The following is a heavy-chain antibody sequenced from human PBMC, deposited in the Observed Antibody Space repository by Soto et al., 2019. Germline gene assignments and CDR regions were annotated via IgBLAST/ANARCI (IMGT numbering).Heavy chain of an antibody. CDR2: ISGSGSNT. CDR3: AKEPGVAFGDYCDY. J-gene: IGHJ4*02. CDR1: GFSFREFA. Sequence: EVQLLESGGSLVQPGGSMRLSCAASGFSFREFAMSWVRQAPGKGLEWVSGISGSGSNTYYADSVKGLFTISRDNSKNTLSLQMNSLGPADTAVYYCAKEPGVAFGDYCDYWGQGTLVTVSS. V-gene: IGHV3-23*01. D-gene: IGHD3-3*01.